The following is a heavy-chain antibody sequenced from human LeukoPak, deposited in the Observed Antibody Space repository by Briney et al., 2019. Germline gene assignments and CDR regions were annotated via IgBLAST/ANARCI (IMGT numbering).Heavy chain of an antibody. CDR1: GFTFDDYA. CDR3: ARDRLGHFDS. D-gene: IGHD6-19*01. Sequence: PGGSLRLSCAASGFTFDDYAMHWVRQAPGKGLEWVSGISWSSGSIGYADSVKGRFTISRDNAKNTLYLQMNSLRAEDTAVYYCARDRLGHFDSWGQGTLVTVSS. J-gene: IGHJ4*02. CDR2: ISWSSGSI. V-gene: IGHV3-9*01.